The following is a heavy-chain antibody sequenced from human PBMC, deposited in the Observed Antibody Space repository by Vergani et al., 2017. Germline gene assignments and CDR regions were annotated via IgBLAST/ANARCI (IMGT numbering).Heavy chain of an antibody. CDR3: ARDAFSGYYYLSVGGFDP. CDR2: IYYSGST. CDR1: GGYISSSSYY. J-gene: IGHJ5*02. Sequence: QLQLQESGPGLVKPSETLSLTCTVSGGYISSSSYYWGWIRQPPGKGLEWIGSIYYSGSTYYNPSLKSRVTISVDTSKNQFSLKLSSVTAADTAVYYCARDAFSGYYYLSVGGFDPWGQGTLVTVSS. D-gene: IGHD3-22*01. V-gene: IGHV4-39*07.